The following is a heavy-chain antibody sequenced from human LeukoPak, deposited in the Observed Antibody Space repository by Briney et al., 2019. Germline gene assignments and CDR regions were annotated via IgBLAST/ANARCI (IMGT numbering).Heavy chain of an antibody. CDR2: IRYDGSNK. Sequence: GGSLRLSCAASGFTFSSYGMHWVRQVPGKGLEWVAFIRYDGSNKYYADSVKGRFTVSRDNAKNSVYLQMNSLRAEDTAVYYCARDKWLTTTHYFDYWGQGTLVTVSS. J-gene: IGHJ4*02. CDR3: ARDKWLTTTHYFDY. D-gene: IGHD4-11*01. CDR1: GFTFSSYG. V-gene: IGHV3-30*02.